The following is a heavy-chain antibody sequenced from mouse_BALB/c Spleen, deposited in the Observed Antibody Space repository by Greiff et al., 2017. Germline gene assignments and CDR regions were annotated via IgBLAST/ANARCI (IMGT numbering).Heavy chain of an antibody. Sequence: EVKLVESGGGLVQPGGSLKLSCAASGFTFSSYTMSWVRQTPEKRLEWVAYISSGGSYTYYPDSVKGRFTISRDNAKNTLYLQMSSLKSEDTAMYYCARIITTVVATDYFDYWGQGTTLTVSS. CDR1: GFTFSSYT. D-gene: IGHD1-1*01. V-gene: IGHV5-6*03. J-gene: IGHJ2*01. CDR3: ARIITTVVATDYFDY. CDR2: ISSGGSYT.